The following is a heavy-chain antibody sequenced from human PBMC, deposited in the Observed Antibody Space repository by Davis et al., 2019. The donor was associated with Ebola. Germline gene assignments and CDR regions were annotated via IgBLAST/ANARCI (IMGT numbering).Heavy chain of an antibody. CDR1: GFTFSSYA. D-gene: IGHD3-22*01. CDR2: ISGSGGST. J-gene: IGHJ4*02. Sequence: GESLKISCAASGFTFSSYAMSWVRQAPGKGLEWVSAISGSGGSTYYADSVKGRFTISRDNAKNSLYLQMNSLRAEDTAVYYCARDVDYYDSSGYYYAFDYWGQGTLVTVSS. V-gene: IGHV3-23*01. CDR3: ARDVDYYDSSGYYYAFDY.